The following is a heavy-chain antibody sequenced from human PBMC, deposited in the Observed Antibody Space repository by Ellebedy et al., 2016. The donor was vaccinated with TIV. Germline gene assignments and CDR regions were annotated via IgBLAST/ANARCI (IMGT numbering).Heavy chain of an antibody. Sequence: MPSETLSLTCAVSGGSISSSNWWSWVRQPPGKGLEWIGEIYHSGSTNYNPSLKSRVTISVDKSKNQFSLKLSSVTAADTAVYYCARDLWAGYSSSWSEDWGQGTLVTVSS. J-gene: IGHJ4*02. CDR3: ARDLWAGYSSSWSED. CDR2: IYHSGST. D-gene: IGHD6-13*01. CDR1: GGSISSSNW. V-gene: IGHV4-4*02.